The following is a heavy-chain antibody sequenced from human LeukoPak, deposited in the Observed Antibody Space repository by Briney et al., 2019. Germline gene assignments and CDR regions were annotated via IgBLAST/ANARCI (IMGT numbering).Heavy chain of an antibody. Sequence: SVKVSCKASGGTFSSYAISWVRQAPGQGLEWMGGIIPIFGTANYAQKFQGRVTITADESTSTAYMELSSLRSEDTAVYYCAREVADGNYYYYGMDVWGQGTTVTVSS. J-gene: IGHJ6*02. CDR3: AREVADGNYYYYGMDV. D-gene: IGHD4-17*01. V-gene: IGHV1-69*13. CDR1: GGTFSSYA. CDR2: IIPIFGTA.